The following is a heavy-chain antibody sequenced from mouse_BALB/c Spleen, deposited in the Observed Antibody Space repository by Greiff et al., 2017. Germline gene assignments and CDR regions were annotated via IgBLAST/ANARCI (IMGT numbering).Heavy chain of an antibody. J-gene: IGHJ4*01. V-gene: IGHV1-69*02. CDR3: TRKAATATNYYAMDY. CDR2: IYPSDSYT. CDR1: GYTFTSYW. D-gene: IGHD1-2*01. Sequence: VQLQQPGAELVRPGASVKLSCKASGYTFTSYWINWVKQRPGQGLEWIGNIYPSDSYTNYNQKFKDKATLTVDKSSSTAYMQLSSPTSEDSAVYYCTRKAATATNYYAMDYWGQGTSVTVSS.